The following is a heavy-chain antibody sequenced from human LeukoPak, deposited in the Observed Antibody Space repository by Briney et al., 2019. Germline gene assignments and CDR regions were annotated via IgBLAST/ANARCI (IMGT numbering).Heavy chain of an antibody. V-gene: IGHV3-21*01. D-gene: IGHD2-15*01. CDR2: ISSSSSYI. CDR1: GFTFSSYA. CDR3: ARDPGYCTGGSCYFYDY. Sequence: GGSLRLSCAVSGFTFSSYAMSWVRQAPGKGLEWVSSISSSSSYIYYADSVKGRFTISRDNAKNSLYLQMNSLRAEDTAVYYCARDPGYCTGGSCYFYDYWGQGTLVTVSS. J-gene: IGHJ4*02.